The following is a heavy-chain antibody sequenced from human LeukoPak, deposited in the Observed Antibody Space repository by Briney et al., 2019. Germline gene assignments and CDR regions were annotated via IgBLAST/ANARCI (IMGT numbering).Heavy chain of an antibody. CDR2: VKKDASEK. CDR3: ARGPLYGSRSDYFDY. CDR1: GFTFSNNW. Sequence: GGSLRLSCAASGFTFSNNWMTWVRQAPGKGLEWVASVKKDASEKYYVDSVKGRFTISRDNAKNSLYLQMSSLRVEDTAVYYCARGPLYGSRSDYFDYWGQGTLVTVSP. D-gene: IGHD3-10*01. V-gene: IGHV3-7*01. J-gene: IGHJ4*02.